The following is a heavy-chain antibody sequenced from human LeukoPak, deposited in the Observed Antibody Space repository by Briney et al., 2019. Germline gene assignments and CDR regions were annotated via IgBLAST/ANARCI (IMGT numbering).Heavy chain of an antibody. CDR3: ARVRQVMITFGGVIDP. V-gene: IGHV4-30-2*01. Sequence: SETLSLTCAVSGGSISSGGYSWSWIRQPPGKGLEWIGYIYHSGSTYYNPSLKSRVTISVDRFKNQFSLKLSSVTAADTAVYYCARVRQVMITFGGVIDPWGQGTLVTVSS. D-gene: IGHD3-16*01. J-gene: IGHJ5*02. CDR1: GGSISSGGYS. CDR2: IYHSGST.